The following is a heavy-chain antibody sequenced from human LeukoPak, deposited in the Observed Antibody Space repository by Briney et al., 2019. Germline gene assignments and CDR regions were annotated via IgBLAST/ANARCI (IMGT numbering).Heavy chain of an antibody. D-gene: IGHD6-13*01. CDR3: ARHVTITSAAGPYYYGMDV. J-gene: IGHJ6*02. V-gene: IGHV5-51*01. CDR2: IYPGDSDT. Sequence: GESLKISCKGSGYSFTNYWIGWVRQMPGKGLEWMGIIYPGDSDTRYSPSFQGQVTISADKSISTAYLQWSSLKASDTAMYYCARHVTITSAAGPYYYGMDVWGQGTTVTVSS. CDR1: GYSFTNYW.